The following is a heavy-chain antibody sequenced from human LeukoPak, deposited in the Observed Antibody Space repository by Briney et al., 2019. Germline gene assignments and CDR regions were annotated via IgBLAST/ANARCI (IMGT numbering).Heavy chain of an antibody. V-gene: IGHV4-34*01. D-gene: IGHD6-13*01. CDR3: ARLRSSAYSSSWYWRFGWFDP. J-gene: IGHJ5*02. CDR1: GGSFSGYY. Sequence: PSETLSLTCAVYGGSFSGYYWSWMRQPPGKGLEWIGEINHSGSTNYNPSLKSRVTISVDTSKNQFSLKLSSVTAADTAVYYCARLRSSAYSSSWYWRFGWFDPWGQGTLVTVSS. CDR2: INHSGST.